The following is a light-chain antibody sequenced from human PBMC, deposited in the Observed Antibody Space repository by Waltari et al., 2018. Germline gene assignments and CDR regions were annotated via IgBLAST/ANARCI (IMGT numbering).Light chain of an antibody. V-gene: IGLV8-61*01. J-gene: IGLJ3*02. CDR1: SGSLSTTSY. CDR3: ALYMGSGIWV. Sequence: QTVVTEEPSLSVSPGGTVTLTCALSSGSLSTTSYATWYQQTPGQAPRTLVYKANARASGVPDRFSGSSPGNTAALTITVAQADDESDYYCALYMGSGIWVFGGGTRLTVL. CDR2: KAN.